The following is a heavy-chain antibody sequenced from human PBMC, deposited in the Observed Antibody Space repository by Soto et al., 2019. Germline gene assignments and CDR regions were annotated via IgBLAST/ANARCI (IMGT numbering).Heavy chain of an antibody. V-gene: IGHV4-39*01. CDR1: GGSISSSSFY. CDR2: ISYSGST. CDR3: ARLGGSYAVPHFDY. J-gene: IGHJ4*02. Sequence: SETLSLTCTVSGGSISSSSFYWGWIRQPPGKGLEWIGGISYSGSTYYNPSLKSRVTISVDTSKNQFSLKLSSVTAADTAVYYCARLGGSYAVPHFDYWGQGTLVTVSS. D-gene: IGHD1-26*01.